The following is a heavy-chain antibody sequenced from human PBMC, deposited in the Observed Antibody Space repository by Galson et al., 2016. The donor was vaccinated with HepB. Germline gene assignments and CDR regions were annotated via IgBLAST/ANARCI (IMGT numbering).Heavy chain of an antibody. J-gene: IGHJ4*02. CDR2: FIPMFNTT. D-gene: IGHD6-13*01. V-gene: IGHV1-69*13. Sequence: SVKVSCKASGDSFNSFAITWVRQAPGQGLEWMGEFIPMFNTTNYARKLQGRVTIIADESTSTSYMEVASLRSEDTAVYYCAIGPYKSSLAYWGQGTQVSVSS. CDR1: GDSFNSFA. CDR3: AIGPYKSSLAY.